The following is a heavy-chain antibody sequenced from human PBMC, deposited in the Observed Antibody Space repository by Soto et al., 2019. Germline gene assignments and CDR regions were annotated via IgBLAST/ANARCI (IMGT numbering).Heavy chain of an antibody. CDR3: AKVNPDHALWYFDY. J-gene: IGHJ4*02. V-gene: IGHV3-23*01. CDR2: ISGSGGST. Sequence: GESLKISCAASGFTFSSYAMSWVRQAPGKGLEWVSAISGSGGSTYYADSVKGRFTISRDNSKNTLYLQMNSLRAEDTAVYYCAKVNPDHALWYFDYWGQGTLVTVSS. CDR1: GFTFSSYA. D-gene: IGHD2-21*01.